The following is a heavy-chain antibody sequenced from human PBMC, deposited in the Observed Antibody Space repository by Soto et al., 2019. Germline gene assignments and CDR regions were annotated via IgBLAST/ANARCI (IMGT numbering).Heavy chain of an antibody. D-gene: IGHD2-15*01. CDR1: GFTFSRQA. J-gene: IGHJ4*02. CDR2: IWYHGIDK. Sequence: QVQLVESGGGVVQPERSLRLSCAASGFTFSRQAMHWVRQSPGRGLEWVAVIWYHGIDKYYADSVKGRFTISRDNSKNTVYLQMRSLRGEDTAVYYCATGFLGLCTGGNCPLDYWGQGPVVTVSS. V-gene: IGHV3-33*01. CDR3: ATGFLGLCTGGNCPLDY.